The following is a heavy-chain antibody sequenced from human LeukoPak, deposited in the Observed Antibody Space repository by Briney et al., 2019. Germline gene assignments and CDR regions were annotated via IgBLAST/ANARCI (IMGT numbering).Heavy chain of an antibody. J-gene: IGHJ6*02. CDR2: INAGNGNT. D-gene: IGHD3-9*01. CDR1: GYTFTSYA. CDR3: ARDPDILTGYYYYYGMDV. V-gene: IGHV1-3*01. Sequence: GASVKVSCKASGYTFTSYAMHWVRQAPGQRLEWMGWINAGNGNTKYSQKFQGRVTITRDTSASTAYMELSSLRSEDTAVYYCARDPDILTGYYYYYGMDVWGQGTTVTVSS.